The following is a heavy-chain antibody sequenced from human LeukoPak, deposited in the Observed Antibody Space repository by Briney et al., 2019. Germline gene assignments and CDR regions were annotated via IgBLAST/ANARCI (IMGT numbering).Heavy chain of an antibody. CDR2: ISGSGDST. D-gene: IGHD2-2*01. V-gene: IGHV3-23*01. CDR3: AKVQDCSSTSCYPISYFDY. Sequence: GGSLRLSCAASGFTLSTYAMTWVRQAPGKGLECVSGISGSGDSTYYTDSVKGRFTISRDTSKNTLYLQMNSLRAEDTAVYYCAKVQDCSSTSCYPISYFDYWGQGTLVTVSS. J-gene: IGHJ4*02. CDR1: GFTLSTYA.